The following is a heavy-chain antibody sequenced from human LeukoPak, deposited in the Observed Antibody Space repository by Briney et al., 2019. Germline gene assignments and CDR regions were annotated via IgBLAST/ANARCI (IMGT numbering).Heavy chain of an antibody. V-gene: IGHV3-49*03. D-gene: IGHD6-19*01. CDR2: IRSKAYGGTT. CDR3: TSSRYSSGWLDY. Sequence: PGRSLRLSCTASGFTFGDYAMSWFRQAPGKGLEWVGFIRSKAYGGTTEYAASVKGRFTISRDDSKSIAYLQMNSLKTEDTAAYYCTSSRYSSGWLDYWGQGTLVTVSS. J-gene: IGHJ4*02. CDR1: GFTFGDYA.